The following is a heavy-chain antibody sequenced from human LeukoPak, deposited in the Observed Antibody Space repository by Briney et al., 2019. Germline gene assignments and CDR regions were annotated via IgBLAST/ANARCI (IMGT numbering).Heavy chain of an antibody. V-gene: IGHV3-23*01. CDR3: AKSTEYYDSSGYFDY. J-gene: IGHJ4*02. D-gene: IGHD3-22*01. CDR1: GFTFSSYA. CDR2: ISGSGGST. Sequence: GGSLRLSCAASGFTFSSYAMSWVRQAPGKGLEWVSAISGSGGSTYYADSVKGRFTISRDNSKNTLYLQMNSLRAEDTAVYYCAKSTEYYDSSGYFDYWGQGTLVTVSS.